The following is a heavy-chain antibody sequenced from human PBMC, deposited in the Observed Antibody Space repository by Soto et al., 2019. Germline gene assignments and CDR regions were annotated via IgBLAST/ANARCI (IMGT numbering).Heavy chain of an antibody. J-gene: IGHJ6*02. D-gene: IGHD3-3*01. CDR2: ISSHSRNT. CDR1: GFTFSSYS. V-gene: IGHV3-48*02. Sequence: EVLLVESGGGLVQPGGSLRLSCTASGFTFSSYSMNWVRKAPGKGLEWVSYISSHSRNTNYADSVKGRFTISRDNARNSLYLQMNSLRDEDTDVYFCATYYDEVYYYGMDVWGQGTTAIVSS. CDR3: ATYYDEVYYYGMDV.